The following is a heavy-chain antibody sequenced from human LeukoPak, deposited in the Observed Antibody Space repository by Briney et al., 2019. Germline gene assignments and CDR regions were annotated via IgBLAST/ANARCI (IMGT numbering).Heavy chain of an antibody. J-gene: IGHJ4*02. D-gene: IGHD2-15*01. CDR1: GFTLCSYA. CDR2: MGGNGGST. CDR3: AKASRADFVVVVAGFEY. V-gene: IGHV3-23*01. Sequence: RGGSLRLSCALSGFTLCSYAMRWGPGSPGKGVGCVSTMGGNGGSTYYADSVKGRFTISRDKSKNTLYLQINSLRAEDTAVYYCAKASRADFVVVVAGFEYWGQGTLVTVSS.